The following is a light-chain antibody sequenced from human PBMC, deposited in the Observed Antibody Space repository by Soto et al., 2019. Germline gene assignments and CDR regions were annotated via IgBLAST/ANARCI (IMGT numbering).Light chain of an antibody. J-gene: IGLJ2*01. Sequence: QSALTQPRSVSGSPGQSVTLSCTGTSSDVGGYHYVSWYQHHPGKAPKIIIYDVNKRPSGVPDRFSGSKSGNTASLTISGLQAEDEADYYCCSYAGSSTPVVFGGGTKVTVL. CDR2: DVN. V-gene: IGLV2-11*01. CDR3: CSYAGSSTPVV. CDR1: SSDVGGYHY.